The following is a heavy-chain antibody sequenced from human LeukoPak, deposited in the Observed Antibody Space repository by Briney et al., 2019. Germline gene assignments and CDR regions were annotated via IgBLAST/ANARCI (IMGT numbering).Heavy chain of an antibody. D-gene: IGHD4-17*01. CDR1: GFTFDDYA. V-gene: IGHV3-9*01. Sequence: GGSLRLSCAASGFTFDDYAMHWVRQAPGKGLEWVSGISWNSGSIGYADSVKGRFTISRDNAKNSLYLQMNSLRAEDTALYYCAKDSRINPYGDPIDYWGQGTLVTVSS. CDR3: AKDSRINPYGDPIDY. J-gene: IGHJ4*02. CDR2: ISWNSGSI.